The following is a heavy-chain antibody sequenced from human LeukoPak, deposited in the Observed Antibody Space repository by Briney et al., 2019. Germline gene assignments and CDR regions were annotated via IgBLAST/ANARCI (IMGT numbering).Heavy chain of an antibody. Sequence: SVKVSCKASGGTFTSYAISWVRQAPGQGLEWMGRIIPIFGIANYAQKFQGRVTITADKSTSTAYMELSSLRSEDTAVYYCRREGLRYDSSGYYYDYWGQGTLVTVSS. CDR3: RREGLRYDSSGYYYDY. D-gene: IGHD3-22*01. J-gene: IGHJ4*02. CDR2: IIPIFGIA. V-gene: IGHV1-69*04. CDR1: GGTFTSYA.